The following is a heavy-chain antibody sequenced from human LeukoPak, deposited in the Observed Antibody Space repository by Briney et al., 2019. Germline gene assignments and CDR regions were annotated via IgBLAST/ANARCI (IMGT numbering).Heavy chain of an antibody. CDR3: AREPLAKYSSSWYRDAFDI. Sequence: ASVTVSCKASGYTFTSYYMHWVRQAPGQGLEWMGIINPSGGSTSYAQKFQGRVTMTRDTSTSTVYMELSSLRSEDTAVYYCAREPLAKYSSSWYRDAFDIWGQGTMVTVSS. V-gene: IGHV1-46*01. CDR2: INPSGGST. J-gene: IGHJ3*02. D-gene: IGHD6-13*01. CDR1: GYTFTSYY.